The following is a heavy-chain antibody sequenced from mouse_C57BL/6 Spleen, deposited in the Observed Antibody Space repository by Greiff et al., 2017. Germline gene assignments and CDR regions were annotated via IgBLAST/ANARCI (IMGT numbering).Heavy chain of an antibody. D-gene: IGHD1-1*01. J-gene: IGHJ4*01. V-gene: IGHV3-6*01. CDR2: ISYDGSN. CDR1: GYSITSGYY. CDR3: ARGKFGTTVVAPMDY. Sequence: EVKLQESGPGLVKPSQSLSLTCSVTGYSITSGYYWNWIRQFPGNKLEWMGYISYDGSNNYNPSLKNRISITRDTSKNQFFLKLNSVTTEDTATYYCARGKFGTTVVAPMDYWGQGTSVTVSS.